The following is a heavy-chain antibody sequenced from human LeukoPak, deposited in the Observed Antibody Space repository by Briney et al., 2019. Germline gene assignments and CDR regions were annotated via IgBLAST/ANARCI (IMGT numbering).Heavy chain of an antibody. CDR2: ISGSGGST. CDR1: GFTLSSYA. Sequence: AGGSLRLSCAASGFTLSSYAMSWVRQAPGKGLEWVSAISGSGGSTYYADSVKGRFTISRDNSKNTLYLQMNSLRAEDTAVYYCAKDRAVVVAAINDYWGQGTLVTVSS. D-gene: IGHD2-15*01. CDR3: AKDRAVVVAAINDY. V-gene: IGHV3-23*01. J-gene: IGHJ4*02.